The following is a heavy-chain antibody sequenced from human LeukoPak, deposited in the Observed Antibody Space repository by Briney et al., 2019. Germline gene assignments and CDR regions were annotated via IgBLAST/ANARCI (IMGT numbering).Heavy chain of an antibody. CDR1: GFTFNTYG. CDR3: ARENYDTLTGTYHGLDV. D-gene: IGHD3-9*01. V-gene: IGHV3-30*03. Sequence: GGSLRLSCAASGFTFNTYGMHWVRQAPDKELEWVSVISYDGSNKYYGDSVKGRFTISRDNSKNTLYLQMNSLRAEDTAVYYCARENYDTLTGTYHGLDVWGQGTTVTVSS. CDR2: ISYDGSNK. J-gene: IGHJ6*02.